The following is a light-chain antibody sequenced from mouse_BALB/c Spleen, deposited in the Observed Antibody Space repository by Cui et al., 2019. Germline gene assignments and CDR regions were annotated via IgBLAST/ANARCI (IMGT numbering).Light chain of an antibody. Sequence: ENVLTQPPAIMAASLGQKVTVTCSASSSVSSSYLHWYQQKSGASPKPLIHRTSNLASGVPARFSGSGSGTSYSLTISSVEAEDDATYYCQQWSGYPFTFGSGTKLEIK. CDR3: QQWSGYPFT. V-gene: IGKV4-58*01. CDR2: RTS. J-gene: IGKJ4*01. CDR1: SSVSSSY.